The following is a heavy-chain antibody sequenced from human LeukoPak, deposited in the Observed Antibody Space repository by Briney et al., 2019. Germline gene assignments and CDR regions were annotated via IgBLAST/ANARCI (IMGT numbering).Heavy chain of an antibody. CDR2: IILIFGTA. D-gene: IGHD2/OR15-2a*01. J-gene: IGHJ3*02. V-gene: IGHV1-69*05. Sequence: GASVKVSCKASGGTFSSYAISWVRQAPGQGLEWMGGIILIFGTANYAQKFQGRVTITTDESTSTAYMELSSLRSEDTAVYYCARFENSDAFDIWGQGTMVTVSS. CDR3: ARFENSDAFDI. CDR1: GGTFSSYA.